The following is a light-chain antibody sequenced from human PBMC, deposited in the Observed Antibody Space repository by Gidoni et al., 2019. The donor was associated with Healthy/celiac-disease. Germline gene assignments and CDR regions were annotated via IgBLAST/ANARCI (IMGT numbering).Light chain of an antibody. V-gene: IGKV3-15*01. CDR3: QQYNNWPPWT. Sequence: EIVMTQSTATLSVSAGERATLSCSASQSVSSNLAWYQQKPGQAPRLLIYGASTRATGIPARFSGSGSGTEFTLTISSLQSEDFAVYYCQQYNNWPPWTFGQGTKVEIK. CDR1: QSVSSN. CDR2: GAS. J-gene: IGKJ1*01.